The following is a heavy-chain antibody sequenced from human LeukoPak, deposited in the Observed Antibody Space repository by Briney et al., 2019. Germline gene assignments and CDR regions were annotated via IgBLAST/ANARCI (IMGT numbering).Heavy chain of an antibody. D-gene: IGHD3-22*01. J-gene: IGHJ4*02. V-gene: IGHV4-59*08. CDR1: GGSFSGYY. Sequence: SETLSLTCAVYGGSFSGYYWSWIRQPPGKGLEWIGYIYYSGSTNYNPSLKSRVTISVDTSKNQFSLKLSSVTAADTAVYYCARLYDSSGLFLDYWGQGTLVTVSS. CDR3: ARLYDSSGLFLDY. CDR2: IYYSGST.